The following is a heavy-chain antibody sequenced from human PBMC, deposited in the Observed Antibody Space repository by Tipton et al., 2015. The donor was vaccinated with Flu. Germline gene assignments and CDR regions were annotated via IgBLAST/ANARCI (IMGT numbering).Heavy chain of an antibody. CDR2: IHTSAGT. Sequence: GEALGSSYYWAWIRQPPGRGLEWIGNIHTSAGTYYNLSLKSRVTISVDKSKNQFSLKLSSVTAADTAVYYCARCPGVRGDHDAFDIWGQGTMVTVSS. CDR1: GEALGSSYY. CDR3: ARCPGVRGDHDAFDI. V-gene: IGHV4-38-2*01. D-gene: IGHD3-10*01. J-gene: IGHJ3*02.